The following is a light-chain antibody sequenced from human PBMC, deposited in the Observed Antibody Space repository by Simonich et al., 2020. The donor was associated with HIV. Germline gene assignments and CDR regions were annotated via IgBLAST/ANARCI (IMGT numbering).Light chain of an antibody. V-gene: IGLV2-23*01. CDR3: CSYAGSSTFVV. Sequence: QSALPQPASVSGSPGQSITISCTGTSTDVGSYNLVSWYQQHPGKSPKLMIYEGTKRPSGVSNRFSGSKSGNTASLTISGLQSDDEADYYCCSYAGSSTFVVFGGGTKLTVL. CDR2: EGT. J-gene: IGLJ2*01. CDR1: STDVGSYNL.